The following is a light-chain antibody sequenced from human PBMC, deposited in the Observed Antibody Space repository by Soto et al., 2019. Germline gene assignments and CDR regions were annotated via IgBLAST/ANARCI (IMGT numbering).Light chain of an antibody. CDR3: LQYNGYYRT. V-gene: IGKV1-39*01. J-gene: IGKJ1*01. CDR2: AAS. Sequence: DIQITQSPPSLSASVGDRVTITCRASQSISTYLNWYQQKPGKAPKLLIYAASTLQSGVPSRFSGSGSGTDFTLIISSLQPEDFATYYCLQYNGYYRTFGQGTKVDIK. CDR1: QSISTY.